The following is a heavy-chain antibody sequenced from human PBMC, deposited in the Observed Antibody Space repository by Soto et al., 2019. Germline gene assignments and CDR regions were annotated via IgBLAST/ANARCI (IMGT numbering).Heavy chain of an antibody. Sequence: QVQLVESGGGVVQPGRSLRLSCAASGFTFSSYGMHWVRQAPGKGLEWVAVIWYDGSNKYYADSVKGRFTISRDNSKNTLYLQMNSLRAEATAVYYCASIEVIDAFDIWGQGTMVTVSS. CDR3: ASIEVIDAFDI. J-gene: IGHJ3*02. CDR2: IWYDGSNK. CDR1: GFTFSSYG. V-gene: IGHV3-33*01. D-gene: IGHD6-19*01.